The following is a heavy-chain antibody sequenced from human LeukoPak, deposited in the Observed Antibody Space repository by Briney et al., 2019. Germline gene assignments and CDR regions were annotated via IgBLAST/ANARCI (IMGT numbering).Heavy chain of an antibody. CDR2: ISYDGSNK. CDR1: GLTFSSHA. D-gene: IGHD1-26*01. J-gene: IGHJ4*02. Sequence: GGSLRLSCAASGLTFSSHAMHWVRQAPGKGLEWVAVISYDGSNKYYADSVKGRFTISRDNSKNTLYLQMNSLRAEDTAVYYCTSPPGSYSRRWGQGTLVTVSS. V-gene: IGHV3-30-3*01. CDR3: TSPPGSYSRR.